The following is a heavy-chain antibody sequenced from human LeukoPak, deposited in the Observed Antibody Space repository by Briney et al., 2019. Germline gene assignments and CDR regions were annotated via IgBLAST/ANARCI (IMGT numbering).Heavy chain of an antibody. J-gene: IGHJ4*02. Sequence: GGSLRLSCAASGFTFSSYWMHWVRQAPGKGLVWVSRINSDGSSTSYADSVKGRFTISRDNAKNTLYLQMNGLRAEDTAVYYCARDVGDWNDDDYWGQGTLVTVSS. V-gene: IGHV3-74*01. CDR3: ARDVGDWNDDDY. D-gene: IGHD1-1*01. CDR1: GFTFSSYW. CDR2: INSDGSST.